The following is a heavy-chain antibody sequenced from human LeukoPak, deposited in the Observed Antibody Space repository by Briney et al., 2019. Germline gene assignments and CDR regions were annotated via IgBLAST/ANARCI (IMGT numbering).Heavy chain of an antibody. D-gene: IGHD3-9*01. CDR1: AGSINSNSHH. V-gene: IGHV4-39*01. CDR2: IYYSGTT. CDR3: ARRGDILTDYAFDS. Sequence: PSEALSLTCSVSAGSINSNSHHWDWIRQAPGKGLEWIGNIYYSGTTSYSPSLKSRVTISVDTSKNQFSLRLTSVTAADTAVYFCARRGDILTDYAFDSWGQGTLVTVSS. J-gene: IGHJ4*02.